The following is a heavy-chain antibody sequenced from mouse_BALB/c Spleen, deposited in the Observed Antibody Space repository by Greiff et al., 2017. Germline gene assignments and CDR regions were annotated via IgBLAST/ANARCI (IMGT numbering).Heavy chain of an antibody. Sequence: QVQLQQSGAELARPGASVKLSCKASGYTFTSYWMQWVKQRPGQGLEWIGAIYPGDGDTRYTQKFKGKATLTADKSSSTAYMQLSSLASEDSAVYYCARKAYGNYGFAYWGQGTLVTVSA. CDR1: GYTFTSYW. D-gene: IGHD2-1*01. CDR3: ARKAYGNYGFAY. J-gene: IGHJ3*01. V-gene: IGHV1-87*01. CDR2: IYPGDGDT.